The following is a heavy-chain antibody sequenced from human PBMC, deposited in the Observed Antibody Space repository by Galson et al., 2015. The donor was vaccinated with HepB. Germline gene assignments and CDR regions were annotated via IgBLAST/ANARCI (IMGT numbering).Heavy chain of an antibody. J-gene: IGHJ6*03. Sequence: SVKVSCKASGYTFTGYYMHWVRQAPGQGLEWMGWINPNSGGTNYAQKFQGRVTMTRDTSISTAYMELSRLRSDDTAVYYCARGPGKQQLVPDNSYYYYHYMDVWGKGTTVTVSS. D-gene: IGHD6-13*01. V-gene: IGHV1-2*02. CDR1: GYTFTGYY. CDR3: ARGPGKQQLVPDNSYYYYHYMDV. CDR2: INPNSGGT.